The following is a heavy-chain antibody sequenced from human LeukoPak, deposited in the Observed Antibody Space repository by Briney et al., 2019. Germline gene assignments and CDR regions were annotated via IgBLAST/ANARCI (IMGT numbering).Heavy chain of an antibody. CDR2: MSADGGGT. D-gene: IGHD2-15*01. V-gene: IGHV3-23*01. CDR3: AKSSGASTYYFDY. CDR1: GFIFSSYA. J-gene: IGHJ4*02. Sequence: PGGSLRLSCAASGFIFSSYAMSWVRQAPGKGLEWVSAMSADGGGTYIADSLKGRCTISRDNSKSTLSLQMNSLRDEDTAIYYCAKSSGASTYYFDYWDQGILVTVS.